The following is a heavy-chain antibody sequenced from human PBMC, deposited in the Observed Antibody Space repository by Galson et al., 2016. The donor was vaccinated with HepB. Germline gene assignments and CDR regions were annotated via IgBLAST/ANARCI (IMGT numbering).Heavy chain of an antibody. J-gene: IGHJ4*02. CDR1: GSTFTNYW. D-gene: IGHD5-24*01. V-gene: IGHV5-51*01. Sequence: QSGAEVTKPGESLKISCKGSGSTFTNYWIGWVRQMPGKGLEWMGIIFPGDSDTRYSPSFQGQVTISADKSITTAYLQWSSLKASDTAMYHCASFSRHGYKGGGYFDYWGQGTLVTVSS. CDR2: IFPGDSDT. CDR3: ASFSRHGYKGGGYFDY.